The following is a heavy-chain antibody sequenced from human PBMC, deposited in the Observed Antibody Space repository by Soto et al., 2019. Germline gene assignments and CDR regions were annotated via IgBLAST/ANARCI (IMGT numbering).Heavy chain of an antibody. J-gene: IGHJ4*02. CDR1: GFSFSDYS. CDR3: ARNIVATIGYFDY. D-gene: IGHD5-12*01. Sequence: GGSLRLSCAASGFSFSDYSMNWVRQAPGKGLEWVSYISSSRSTIYYADSVKGRFTISRDNAKNSLYLQMNSLRAEDTAVYYSARNIVATIGYFDYWGQGALVTVSS. CDR2: ISSSRSTI. V-gene: IGHV3-48*01.